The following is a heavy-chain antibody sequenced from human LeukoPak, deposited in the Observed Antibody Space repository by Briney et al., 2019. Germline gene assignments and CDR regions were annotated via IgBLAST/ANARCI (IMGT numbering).Heavy chain of an antibody. D-gene: IGHD3-10*01. CDR3: ARGRLFEDYYGSGSPFDY. Sequence: QPGGSLRLSCAASGFTFSSYWMHWVRQAPGKGLVWVSRINSDGSSTSYADSVKGRFTISRDNAKNTLYLQMNSLRAEDTAVYYCARGRLFEDYYGSGSPFDYWGQGTLVTVSS. V-gene: IGHV3-74*01. CDR2: INSDGSST. CDR1: GFTFSSYW. J-gene: IGHJ4*02.